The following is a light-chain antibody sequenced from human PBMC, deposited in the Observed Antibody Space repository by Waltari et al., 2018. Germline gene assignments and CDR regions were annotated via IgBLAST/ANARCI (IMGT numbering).Light chain of an antibody. CDR3: QAWDSSTVV. CDR1: KLGDKC. Sequence: SYELTQPPSVSVSPGQTASITCSGDKLGDKCSYWYQQRPGQSPVLVISQDSQRPSAIPERFSGSNSGNTATLTISGTQAMDEADYYCQAWDSSTVVFGGGTKLAVL. V-gene: IGLV3-1*01. J-gene: IGLJ2*01. CDR2: QDS.